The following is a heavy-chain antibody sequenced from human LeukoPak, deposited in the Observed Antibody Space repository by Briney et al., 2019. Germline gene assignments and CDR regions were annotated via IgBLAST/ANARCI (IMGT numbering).Heavy chain of an antibody. CDR1: GGPITSHY. D-gene: IGHD3-22*01. CDR2: IYHSGGT. J-gene: IGHJ4*02. CDR3: ARVGSYDSSGYYFTD. Sequence: SDTLSLTCTVSGGPITSHYWAWIRQPPGKALEWIGYIYHSGGTTYKPSLKSRVTISLDTSDQVSLRLTSVTAADTAVYYCARVGSYDSSGYYFTDWGQGTPVTVSS. V-gene: IGHV4-59*11.